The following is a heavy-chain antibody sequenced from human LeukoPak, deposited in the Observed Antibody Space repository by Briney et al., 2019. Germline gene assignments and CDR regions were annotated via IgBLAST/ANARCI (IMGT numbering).Heavy chain of an antibody. V-gene: IGHV3-21*01. Sequence: GGSLRLSCAASGFIFSTYSMNWVRQAPGKGLEWVSSISSSSRYIYYADSVKGRFTISRDNSKNTLYLQMNSLRAEDTAVYYCARDRPHYYDSEYYFDYWGQGTLVTVSS. J-gene: IGHJ4*02. CDR2: ISSSSRYI. CDR1: GFIFSTYS. CDR3: ARDRPHYYDSEYYFDY. D-gene: IGHD3-22*01.